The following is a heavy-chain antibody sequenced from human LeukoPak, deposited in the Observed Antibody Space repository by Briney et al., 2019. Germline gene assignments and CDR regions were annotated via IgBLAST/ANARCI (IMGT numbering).Heavy chain of an antibody. V-gene: IGHV3-21*01. Sequence: GGSLRLSCAASGFTFRSYSMNWVRQAPGKGLEWVSSISSSSSYIYYADSVKGRFTISRDNSKNTLYLQMNSLRADDTAVYYCARSYGIAVAGTIDYWGQGTLVTVSS. D-gene: IGHD6-19*01. CDR3: ARSYGIAVAGTIDY. CDR1: GFTFRSYS. J-gene: IGHJ4*02. CDR2: ISSSSSYI.